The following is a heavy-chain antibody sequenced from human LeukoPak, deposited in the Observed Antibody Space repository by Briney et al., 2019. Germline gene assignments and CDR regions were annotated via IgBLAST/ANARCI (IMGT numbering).Heavy chain of an antibody. V-gene: IGHV3-23*01. Sequence: GGSLRLSCAASGFTFSSNAMSWVRQAPGKGLEWVSAISDSGGSTYYADSVKGRFTISRDNSKNTLYLQMNSLRAEDTAVYYCAKEERRAGTTSGFDYWGQGTLVTVSS. D-gene: IGHD1-1*01. CDR3: AKEERRAGTTSGFDY. J-gene: IGHJ4*02. CDR2: ISDSGGST. CDR1: GFTFSSNA.